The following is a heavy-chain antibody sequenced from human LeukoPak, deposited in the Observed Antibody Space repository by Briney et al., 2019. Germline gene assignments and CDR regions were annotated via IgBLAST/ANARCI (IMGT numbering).Heavy chain of an antibody. CDR1: GFIFTNYF. V-gene: IGHV3-7*03. CDR3: ARARVVTKWIDY. J-gene: IGHJ4*02. D-gene: IGHD2-21*02. CDR2: IKQDGSEK. Sequence: GGSLRLSCAASGFIFTNYFMSWVRQVPGKGLEWVANIKQDGSEKYYVDSVKGRFTISRDNAKNSLYLQMNSLRAEDTAVYYCARARVVTKWIDYWGQGTLVTVSS.